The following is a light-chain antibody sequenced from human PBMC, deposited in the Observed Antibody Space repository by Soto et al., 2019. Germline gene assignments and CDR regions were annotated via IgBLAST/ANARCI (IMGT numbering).Light chain of an antibody. V-gene: IGLV1-40*01. CDR2: GDN. CDR3: QSYDSRLSAHV. J-gene: IGLJ1*01. CDR1: SSDVGTYTY. Sequence: QSVMTEARGGCGTPEQSVTISCTGTSSDVGTYTYVHWYQQFPGTAPKLLIYGDNNRPSGVPDRFSGSKSGTSASLAITGLQAEDEADYYCQSYDSRLSAHVFGTGTKVTVL.